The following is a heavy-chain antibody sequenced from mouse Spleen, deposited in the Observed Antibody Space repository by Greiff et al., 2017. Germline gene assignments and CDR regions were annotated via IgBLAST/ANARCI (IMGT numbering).Heavy chain of an antibody. CDR2: INPNYGTT. CDR1: GYSFTDYN. D-gene: IGHD1-1*01. CDR3: ARFTTVVARGVMDY. V-gene: IGHV1-39*01. Sequence: EVQLKESGPELVKPGASVKISCKASGYSFTDYNMNWVKQSNGKSLEWIGVINPNYGTTSYNQKFKGKATLTVDQSSSTAYMQLNSLTSEDSAVYYCARFTTVVARGVMDYWGQGTSVTVSS. J-gene: IGHJ4*01.